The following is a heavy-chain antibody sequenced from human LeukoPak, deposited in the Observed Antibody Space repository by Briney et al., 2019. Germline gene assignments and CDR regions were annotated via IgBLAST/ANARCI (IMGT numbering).Heavy chain of an antibody. CDR3: ARQDYGDLPFDY. D-gene: IGHD4-17*01. J-gene: IGHJ4*02. V-gene: IGHV4-39*01. Sequence: SETLSLTCTVSGGSISSSSYYWGWIRQPPGKGLEWIGSIYYSGGTYYNPSLKSRVTISVDTSKNQFSLKLSSVTAADTAVYYCARQDYGDLPFDYWGQGTLVTVSS. CDR1: GGSISSSSYY. CDR2: IYYSGGT.